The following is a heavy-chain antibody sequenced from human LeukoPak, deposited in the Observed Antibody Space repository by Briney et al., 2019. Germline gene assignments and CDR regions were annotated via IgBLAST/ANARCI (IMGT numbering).Heavy chain of an antibody. J-gene: IGHJ5*02. CDR1: GVSISSGDYY. D-gene: IGHD5-18*01. CDR3: ARSGYTYGTNWFDP. Sequence: SQTLSLTCTVSGVSISSGDYYWSWIRQPPGKGLEWIGYIYYSGCTYYNPSLKSRITISVDTSKNQFSLKLSSVTAADTAVYYCARSGYTYGTNWFDPWGQGTLVTVSS. CDR2: IYYSGCT. V-gene: IGHV4-30-4*01.